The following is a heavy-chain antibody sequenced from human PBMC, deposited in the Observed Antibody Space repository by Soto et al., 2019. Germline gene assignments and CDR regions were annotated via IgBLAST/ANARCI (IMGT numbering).Heavy chain of an antibody. V-gene: IGHV3-73*02. CDR2: IRSKANSYAT. Sequence: EVQLVESGGGLVQPGGSLKLSCAASGFTFSGSAMHWVCQASGKGLEWVGRIRSKANSYATAYAASVKGRFNISRDDSKKTAYLQMNSLKTEDTAVYYCTRHAPSPYSSGWFYYFDYWGQGTLVTVSS. D-gene: IGHD6-19*01. CDR1: GFTFSGSA. CDR3: TRHAPSPYSSGWFYYFDY. J-gene: IGHJ4*02.